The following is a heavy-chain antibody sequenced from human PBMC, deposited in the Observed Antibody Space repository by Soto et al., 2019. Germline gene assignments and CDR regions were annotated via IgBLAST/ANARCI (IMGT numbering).Heavy chain of an antibody. J-gene: IGHJ4*02. CDR2: ISGSGGST. CDR3: ARTGGSKYSSGWYYFDY. Sequence: EVQLLESGGGLVQPGGSLRLSCAASGFTFSSYAMSWVRQAPGKGLEWVSAISGSGGSTYYADSVKGRFTISRDNSKNTLYLQMNSLRAEDTAVYYCARTGGSKYSSGWYYFDYWGQGTLVTVSS. D-gene: IGHD6-19*01. V-gene: IGHV3-23*01. CDR1: GFTFSSYA.